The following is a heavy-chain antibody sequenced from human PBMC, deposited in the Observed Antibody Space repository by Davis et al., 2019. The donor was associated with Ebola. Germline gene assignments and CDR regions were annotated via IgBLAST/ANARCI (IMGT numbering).Heavy chain of an antibody. D-gene: IGHD3-22*01. CDR1: GFIFSTYV. V-gene: IGHV3-23*01. CDR2: GTSADT. CDR3: ARDDSSGYDDGFLDQ. Sequence: GGSLRLSCSASGFIFSTYVMSWVRQAPGKGLEWVSTYGTSADTYYADSVKGRFTISRDNSKNTLYLQMNGLRVEDTAIYYCARDDSSGYDDGFLDQWGQGTLVTVSS. J-gene: IGHJ4*02.